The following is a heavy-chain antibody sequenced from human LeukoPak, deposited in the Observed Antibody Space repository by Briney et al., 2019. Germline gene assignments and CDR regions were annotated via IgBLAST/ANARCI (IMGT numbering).Heavy chain of an antibody. CDR1: GYTFTSYY. V-gene: IGHV1-46*01. CDR2: INPSGGST. J-gene: IGHJ5*02. CDR3: AREGGGFAAAGTGRWFDP. D-gene: IGHD6-13*01. Sequence: ASVKVSCKASGYTFTSYYMHWVRQAPGQGLEWMGIINPSGGSTSYAQKFQGRVTMTRDTSTSTVYMELSSLRSEDTAVYYCAREGGGFAAAGTGRWFDPWGQGTLVTVSS.